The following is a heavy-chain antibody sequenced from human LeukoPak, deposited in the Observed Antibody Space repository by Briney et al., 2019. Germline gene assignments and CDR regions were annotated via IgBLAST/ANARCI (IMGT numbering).Heavy chain of an antibody. CDR3: ARVKGWYCTTAVCPIAY. J-gene: IGHJ4*02. D-gene: IGHD2-8*01. Sequence: SETLSLTFTVAARSIVSSCCGSIRQPAGKGLEWIGSIYTSGSTNYNPSLKSRVTISVDKSKNQFSLKLSSVTAADTARYFCARVKGWYCTTAVCPIAYGGEGTLVTVSS. CDR2: IYTSGST. V-gene: IGHV4-4*07. CDR1: ARSIVSSC.